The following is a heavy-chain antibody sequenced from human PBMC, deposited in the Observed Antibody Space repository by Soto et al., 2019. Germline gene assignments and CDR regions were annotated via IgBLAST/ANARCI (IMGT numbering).Heavy chain of an antibody. CDR2: IIPIFGTA. D-gene: IGHD6-6*01. Sequence: SVKVSCKASGGTFSSYAISWVRQAPGQGLEWMGGIIPIFGTANYAQKFQGRVTITADESTSTAYMELSSLRSEDTAVYYCASSRAKQLVHWFDPWGHGTLVTVSS. J-gene: IGHJ5*02. V-gene: IGHV1-69*13. CDR1: GGTFSSYA. CDR3: ASSRAKQLVHWFDP.